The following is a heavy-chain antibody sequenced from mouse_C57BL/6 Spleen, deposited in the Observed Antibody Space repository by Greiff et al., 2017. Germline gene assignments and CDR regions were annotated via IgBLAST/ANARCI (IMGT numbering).Heavy chain of an antibody. J-gene: IGHJ4*01. Sequence: EVKLMESGGDLVKPGGSLKLSCAASGFTFSSYGMSWVRQTPDKRLEWVATISSGGSYTYYPDSVKGRFTISRDNAKNTLYLQMSSLKSEDTAMYYCARRGDLYYAMDYWGQGTSVTVSS. D-gene: IGHD2-13*01. CDR2: ISSGGSYT. V-gene: IGHV5-6*02. CDR3: ARRGDLYYAMDY. CDR1: GFTFSSYG.